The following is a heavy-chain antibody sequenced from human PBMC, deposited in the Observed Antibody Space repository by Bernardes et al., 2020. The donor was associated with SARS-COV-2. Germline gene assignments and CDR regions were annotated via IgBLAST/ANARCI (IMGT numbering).Heavy chain of an antibody. Sequence: AGSLSLTCAVYDMSISSFWLSWVRQGPGKGLEWVAKINNDGTVRDYVDTVKGRFSISRDNTRNQVYLQMTALRVEDTGTYYCRSGHYVDLWDQGTLIAVAS. CDR1: DMSISSFW. CDR2: INNDGTVR. J-gene: IGHJ4*02. V-gene: IGHV3-7*01. CDR3: RSGHYVDL.